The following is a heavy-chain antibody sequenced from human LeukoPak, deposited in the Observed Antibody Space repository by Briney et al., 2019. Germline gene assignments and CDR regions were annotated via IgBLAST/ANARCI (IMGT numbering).Heavy chain of an antibody. Sequence: RASVKVSCKASGYTFTSYYMHWVRQAPGQGLEWMGIINPSGGSTSYAQKFQGRVTMTRDTSTSTVYMELSSLRSEDTAVYYCARDGGGKLEPVIYYMDVWGKGTTVTVSS. CDR3: ARDGGGKLEPVIYYMDV. CDR2: INPSGGST. D-gene: IGHD1-1*01. V-gene: IGHV1-46*01. J-gene: IGHJ6*03. CDR1: GYTFTSYY.